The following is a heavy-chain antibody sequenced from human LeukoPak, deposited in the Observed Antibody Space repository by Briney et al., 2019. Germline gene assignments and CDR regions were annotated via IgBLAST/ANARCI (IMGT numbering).Heavy chain of an antibody. J-gene: IGHJ5*02. Sequence: GGSLRLSCAASGFTFSSYSMNWVRQAPGKGLEWVSYISSSSSTIYYADSAKGRFTISRDNAKNSLYLQMNSLRAEDTAVYYCARIGVTMVRGVIIWSGFDPWGQGTLVTVSS. V-gene: IGHV3-48*01. CDR1: GFTFSSYS. CDR2: ISSSSSTI. D-gene: IGHD3-10*01. CDR3: ARIGVTMVRGVIIWSGFDP.